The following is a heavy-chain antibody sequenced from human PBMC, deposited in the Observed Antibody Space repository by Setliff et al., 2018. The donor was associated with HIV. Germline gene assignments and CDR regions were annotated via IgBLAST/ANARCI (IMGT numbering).Heavy chain of an antibody. V-gene: IGHV4-39*01. CDR3: ARFPHEREPKT. D-gene: IGHD1-1*01. CDR2: FYTTGN. J-gene: IGHJ1*01. CDR1: GGSISNSRYY. Sequence: SETLSLTCTVSGGSISNSRYYWSWIRQPPGKGLEWIGSFYTTGNVYSPSFKSRVSISIDTAKTQLSLRLTSLSAADTAVYYCARFPHEREPKTWGQGTLVTVSS.